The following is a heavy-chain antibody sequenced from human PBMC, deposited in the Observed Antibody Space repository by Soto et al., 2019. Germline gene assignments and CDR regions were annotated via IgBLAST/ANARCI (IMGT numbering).Heavy chain of an antibody. CDR3: AKEVVGATRGWYFDL. J-gene: IGHJ2*01. D-gene: IGHD1-26*01. CDR1: GFTFSSYG. Sequence: QVQLVESGGGVVQPGRSLRLSCAASGFTFSSYGMHWVRQAPGKGLEWVAVISYDGSNKYYADSVKGRFTISRDNSKNTLYLQMNSLRAEDTAVYYCAKEVVGATRGWYFDLWGPGTLVTVSS. CDR2: ISYDGSNK. V-gene: IGHV3-30*18.